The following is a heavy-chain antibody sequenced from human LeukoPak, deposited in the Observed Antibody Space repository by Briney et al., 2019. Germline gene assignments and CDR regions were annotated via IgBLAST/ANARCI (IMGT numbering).Heavy chain of an antibody. CDR1: GGSISSSNW. CDR2: IYHSGST. Sequence: KPSETLSLTCAVSGGSISSSNWWSWVRQPPGKGLEWIWEIYHSGSTNYNPSLKSRVTISVDKSKNQFSLKLSSVTAADTAVYYCARVGGSSSGLIDYWGQGTLVTVSS. V-gene: IGHV4-4*02. D-gene: IGHD6-13*01. CDR3: ARVGGSSSGLIDY. J-gene: IGHJ4*02.